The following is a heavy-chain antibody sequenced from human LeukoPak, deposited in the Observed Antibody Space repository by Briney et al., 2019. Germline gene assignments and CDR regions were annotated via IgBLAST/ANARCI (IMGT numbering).Heavy chain of an antibody. J-gene: IGHJ4*02. Sequence: PGGSLRLSCAPSGFTFSNYDMHWVRQAPGKGLEWVAFMWSDGTNRYYADSVKGRFTVSRDNSKNTLYLQMNSLRAEDTAVYYCAKSGLNRFDYWGQGTLVTVSS. V-gene: IGHV3-30*02. D-gene: IGHD2-15*01. CDR3: AKSGLNRFDY. CDR2: MWSDGTNR. CDR1: GFTFSNYD.